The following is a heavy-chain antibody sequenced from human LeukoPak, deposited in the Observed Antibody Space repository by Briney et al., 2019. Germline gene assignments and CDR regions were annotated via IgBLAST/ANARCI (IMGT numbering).Heavy chain of an antibody. CDR2: IKGDGSET. J-gene: IGHJ6*03. D-gene: IGHD2-2*01. V-gene: IGHV3-7*01. Sequence: PGGSLRLSCVASGSGFTFSEFWMGWVRQAPGERLEWAANIKGDGSETYYVDSVKGRFTISRDNVKTSVYLQMNSLRADDTSMYRCAREAYCGGPSCFAVNYMDVWGKGTTVTVSS. CDR1: GSGFTFSEFW. CDR3: AREAYCGGPSCFAVNYMDV.